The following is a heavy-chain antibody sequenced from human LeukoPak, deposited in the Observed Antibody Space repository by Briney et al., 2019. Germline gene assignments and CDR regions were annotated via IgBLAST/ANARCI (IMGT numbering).Heavy chain of an antibody. CDR1: GYTFTGYY. CDR3: ARGTLLNLEMATSGRKASGLSYYFDY. CDR2: INPNSGGT. D-gene: IGHD5-24*01. J-gene: IGHJ4*02. Sequence: ASVKVSCKASGYTFTGYYMHWVRQAPGQGLEWMGWINPNSGGTNYAQKFQGRVTMTRDTSISTAYMELSRLRSDDTAVYYCARGTLLNLEMATSGRKASGLSYYFDYWGQGTLVTVSS. V-gene: IGHV1-2*02.